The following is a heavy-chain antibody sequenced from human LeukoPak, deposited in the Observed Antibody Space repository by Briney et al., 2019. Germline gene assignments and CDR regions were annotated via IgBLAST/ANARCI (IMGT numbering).Heavy chain of an antibody. CDR2: IYSGGST. CDR3: ATSSSWYLFDY. CDR1: GFTVSSNY. Sequence: GGSLRLSCAASGFTVSSNYMSWVRQAPGKGLEWFSVIYSGGSTYYADSVKGRFTISRDNSKNPLYLQMNSLRAEDTAVYYCATSSSWYLFDYWGQGTLVTVSS. D-gene: IGHD6-13*01. J-gene: IGHJ4*02. V-gene: IGHV3-66*01.